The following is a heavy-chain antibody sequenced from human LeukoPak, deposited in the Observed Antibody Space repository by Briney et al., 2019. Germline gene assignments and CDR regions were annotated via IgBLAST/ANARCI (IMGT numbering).Heavy chain of an antibody. CDR3: ARGRIVGTTYSFDP. Sequence: PGGSLRLSCEASGFTFSSYRMNWVRQAPGKGPEWVSHISTGSGTIHYIDSVKGRFTISRDNAKNSLYLQMNSLRAEDTAVYYCARGRIVGTTYSFDPWGQGTLVTVSS. D-gene: IGHD1-26*01. CDR1: GFTFSSYR. CDR2: ISTGSGTI. J-gene: IGHJ5*02. V-gene: IGHV3-48*01.